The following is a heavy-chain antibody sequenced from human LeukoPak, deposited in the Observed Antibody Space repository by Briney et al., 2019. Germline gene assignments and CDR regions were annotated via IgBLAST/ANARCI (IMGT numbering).Heavy chain of an antibody. J-gene: IGHJ4*02. Sequence: GGSLRLSCAASGFTFSSYSMNWVRQAPGKGLEWVSTISPTSTYIKYADSVEGRFTTSRDNSKNSLYLQMNSLRGEDTAVYYRARDLPTGWGQQTWGHWGQGTLVTVSS. CDR1: GFTFSSYS. CDR2: ISPTSTYI. V-gene: IGHV3-21*01. CDR3: ARDLPTGWGQQTWGH. D-gene: IGHD6-13*01.